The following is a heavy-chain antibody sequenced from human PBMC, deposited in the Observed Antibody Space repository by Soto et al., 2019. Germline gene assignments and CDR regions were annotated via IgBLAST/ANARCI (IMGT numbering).Heavy chain of an antibody. CDR1: GYTFTSYY. D-gene: IGHD3-10*01. CDR3: ARDLEIKYYYGSGSYSYFDY. V-gene: IGHV1-46*01. J-gene: IGHJ4*02. Sequence: ASVKVSCKASGYTFTSYYMHWVRQAPGQGLEWMGIINPSGGSTSYAQKFQGRVTMTRDTSTSTVYMELSSLRSEDTAVYYCARDLEIKYYYGSGSYSYFDYWGQGTLVTSPQ. CDR2: INPSGGST.